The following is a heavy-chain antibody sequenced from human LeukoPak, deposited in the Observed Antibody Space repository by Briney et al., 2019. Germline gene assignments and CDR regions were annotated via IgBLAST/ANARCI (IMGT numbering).Heavy chain of an antibody. CDR2: INPNSGGT. J-gene: IGHJ5*02. Sequence: ASVKVSCKASGYTFTGYYMHWVRQAPGQGLEWIGWINPNSGGTNYAQKFQGRVTMTRDTSISTAYMELSRLRSDDTAVYYCARDTEVVVVPAAILPNWFDPWGQGTLVTVSS. CDR1: GYTFTGYY. V-gene: IGHV1-2*02. CDR3: ARDTEVVVVPAAILPNWFDP. D-gene: IGHD2-2*02.